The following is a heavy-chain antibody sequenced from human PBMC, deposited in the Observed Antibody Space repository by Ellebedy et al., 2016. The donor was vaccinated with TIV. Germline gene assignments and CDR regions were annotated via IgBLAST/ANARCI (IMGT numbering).Heavy chain of an antibody. CDR2: IYADGNT. D-gene: IGHD5-18*01. V-gene: IGHV3-53*01. CDR3: ARDTHSYVRFDY. CDR1: GFTFSNNY. Sequence: GESLKISCAASGFTFSNNYMSWVRQAPGKGLEWVSVIYADGNTYYADSVKGRFTISRDNSKNTLYLQMDSLRAEDTAMYFCARDTHSYVRFDYWGQGTLVTVSS. J-gene: IGHJ4*02.